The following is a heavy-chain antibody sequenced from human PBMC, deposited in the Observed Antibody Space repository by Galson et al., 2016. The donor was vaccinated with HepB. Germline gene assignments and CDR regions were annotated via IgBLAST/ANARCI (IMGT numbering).Heavy chain of an antibody. CDR2: IYPGGET. CDR3: PTDHGPIGWPY. D-gene: IGHD6-19*01. CDR1: GFTVSSHY. Sequence: SLRLSCAASGFTVSSHYMGWVRQAPGKGLEWVSIIYPGGETHYADSLKGRFTISRDNSKNTLYLQMNSLRAEDTAVYYCPTDHGPIGWPYWGQGTLVIVSS. V-gene: IGHV3-53*01. J-gene: IGHJ4*02.